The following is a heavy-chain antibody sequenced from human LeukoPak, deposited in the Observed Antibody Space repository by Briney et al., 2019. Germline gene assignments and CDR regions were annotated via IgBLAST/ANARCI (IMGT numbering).Heavy chain of an antibody. CDR1: GGSISSYY. Sequence: PSETLSLTCTLSGGSISSYYWSWIRQPPGKGLEWIGYIYYSGSTNYNPSLKSRVTISVDTSKNQFSLKLSSVTAADTAVYYCARGTPADYGDYVLLDYWGQGTLVTVSS. J-gene: IGHJ4*02. V-gene: IGHV4-59*01. CDR3: ARGTPADYGDYVLLDY. D-gene: IGHD4-17*01. CDR2: IYYSGST.